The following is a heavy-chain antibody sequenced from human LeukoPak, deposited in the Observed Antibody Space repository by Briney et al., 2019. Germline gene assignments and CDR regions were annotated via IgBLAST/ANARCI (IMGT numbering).Heavy chain of an antibody. Sequence: GGSLRLSCAASGFTFSSYEMNWVRQAPGKGLEWVSYISSSGSTIYYADSVKGRFTISRDNAKNSLYLQMNSLRAEDTAVYYCARRVIGSSGWYARTAHYYYMDVWGKGTTVTISS. D-gene: IGHD6-19*01. CDR2: ISSSGSTI. J-gene: IGHJ6*03. CDR3: ARRVIGSSGWYARTAHYYYMDV. CDR1: GFTFSSYE. V-gene: IGHV3-48*03.